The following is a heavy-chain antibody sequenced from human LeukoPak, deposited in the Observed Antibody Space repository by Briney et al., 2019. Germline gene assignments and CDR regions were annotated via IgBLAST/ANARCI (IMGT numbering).Heavy chain of an antibody. J-gene: IGHJ4*02. CDR3: AKDDEGYY. CDR1: GFTFNSYA. D-gene: IGHD3-3*01. CDR2: ISGNGDDT. V-gene: IGHV3-23*01. Sequence: AGGSLRLSCTVSGFTFNSYAMSWVRQAPGKGLEWVSSISGNGDDTYHADSVKGRFTVSRDNSKSTLYLQMNSLRAEDTAVYYCAKDDEGYYWGQGILVTVSS.